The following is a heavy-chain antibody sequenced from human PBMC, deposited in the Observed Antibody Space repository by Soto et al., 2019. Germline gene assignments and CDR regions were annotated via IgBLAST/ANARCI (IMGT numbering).Heavy chain of an antibody. CDR1: GFTFSSYG. J-gene: IGHJ6*02. V-gene: IGHV3-30*18. D-gene: IGHD3-10*01. Sequence: QVQLVESGGGVVQPGRSLRLSCAASGFTFSSYGMHWVRQAPGKGLEWVAVISYDGSNKYYADSVKGRFTISRDNSKNTLYLQMNSLRAEDTAVYYCAKDLVGRWVRGAPYYYGMDVWGQGTTVTVSS. CDR3: AKDLVGRWVRGAPYYYGMDV. CDR2: ISYDGSNK.